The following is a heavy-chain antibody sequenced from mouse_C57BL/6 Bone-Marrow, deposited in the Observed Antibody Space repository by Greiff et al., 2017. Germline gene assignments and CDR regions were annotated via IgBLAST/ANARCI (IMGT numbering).Heavy chain of an antibody. CDR2: IDPENGDT. CDR3: TTLYYGNFPFAY. D-gene: IGHD2-1*01. J-gene: IGHJ3*01. V-gene: IGHV14-4*01. CDR1: GFNIKEDY. Sequence: EVQLQQSGAELVRPGASVKLSCTASGFNIKEDYMHWVKQRPEQGLEWIGWIDPENGDTEYASKFQGKATITADTSSNTAYLQLSSLTSEDTAVYYCTTLYYGNFPFAYWGQGTLVTVSA.